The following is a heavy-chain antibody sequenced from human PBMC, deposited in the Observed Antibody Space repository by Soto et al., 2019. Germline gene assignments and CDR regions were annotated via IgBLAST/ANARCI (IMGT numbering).Heavy chain of an antibody. D-gene: IGHD1-1*01. CDR3: ARGVKGNYDYYYGMDV. J-gene: IGHJ6*02. Sequence: GGSLRLSCAASGFTFSSYAMHWVRQAPGKGLEWVAVISYDGSNKYYADSVKGRFTISRDNSKNTLHLQMNSLRAEDTAVYYCARGVKGNYDYYYGMDVWGQGTTVTVSS. CDR1: GFTFSSYA. CDR2: ISYDGSNK. V-gene: IGHV3-30*04.